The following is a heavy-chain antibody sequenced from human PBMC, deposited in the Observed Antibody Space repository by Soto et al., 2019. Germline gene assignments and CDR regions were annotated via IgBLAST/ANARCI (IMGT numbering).Heavy chain of an antibody. V-gene: IGHV3-23*01. J-gene: IGHJ6*02. CDR2: ISAGGDMT. CDR1: GFTLISYA. Sequence: DVQLLESGGHLVQPGGSLRLSCSASGFTLISYAMSWVRQAPGKGLEWVSSISAGGDMTYNSDSVKGRFTISRDNSNNALFLQMHNLRIEDRALYYCARAARGGSGSPASYSWSGWDVWGHGATVTVSS. CDR3: ARAARGGSGSPASYSWSGWDV. D-gene: IGHD3-10*01.